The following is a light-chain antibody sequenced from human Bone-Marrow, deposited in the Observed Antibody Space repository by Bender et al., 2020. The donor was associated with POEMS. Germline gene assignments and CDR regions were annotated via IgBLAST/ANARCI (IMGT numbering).Light chain of an antibody. J-gene: IGLJ3*02. CDR3: AAWEDSLNGWV. CDR2: KDS. Sequence: SYELKQPPSVSVSPGQTARITCSADALPKQYAYWYQQKPGQAPLLIIFKDSQRASGIPERFSGSSSGTTLTLTISGVQAEDEADYYCAAWEDSLNGWVFGGGTKLTVL. CDR1: ALPKQY. V-gene: IGLV3-25*03.